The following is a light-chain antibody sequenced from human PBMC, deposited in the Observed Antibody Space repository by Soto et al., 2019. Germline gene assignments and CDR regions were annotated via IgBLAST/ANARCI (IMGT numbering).Light chain of an antibody. V-gene: IGKV1-5*01. CDR1: QSISSW. Sequence: DIQMTQSPSTLSASVGHRVTTTCRASQSISSWLAWYQQKPGKAPKLLIYDASSLESGVPSRFSGSGSGTEFTLTISSLQPDDFATYYCQHYNSYSEAFGQGTKVDIK. J-gene: IGKJ1*01. CDR3: QHYNSYSEA. CDR2: DAS.